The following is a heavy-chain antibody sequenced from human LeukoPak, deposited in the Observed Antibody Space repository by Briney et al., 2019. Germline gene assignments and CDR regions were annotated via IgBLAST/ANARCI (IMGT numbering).Heavy chain of an antibody. CDR1: GYNFSGYY. D-gene: IGHD5-24*01. Sequence: ASVKVSCKASGYNFSGYYMHWVRQAPGQGLERMGWINPNSGGTKYAQNFQGRVTMTRDASINTAYMELSRLRSDDTAVYFCARVVPAEAMATIPFDYWGQGTLVTVSS. CDR2: INPNSGGT. J-gene: IGHJ4*02. CDR3: ARVVPAEAMATIPFDY. V-gene: IGHV1-2*02.